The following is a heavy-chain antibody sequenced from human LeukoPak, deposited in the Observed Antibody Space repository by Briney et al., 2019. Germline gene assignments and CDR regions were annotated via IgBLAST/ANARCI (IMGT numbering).Heavy chain of an antibody. D-gene: IGHD2-21*02. CDR3: ARDQHIVVVTAIPENWFDP. J-gene: IGHJ5*02. CDR1: GSTFSSYS. V-gene: IGHV3-21*01. CDR2: ISSSSSYI. Sequence: GGSLRLSCAASGSTFSSYSMNWVRQAPGKGLEWVSSISSSSSYIYYADSVKGRFTISRDNAKNSLYLQMNSLRAEDTAVYYCARDQHIVVVTAIPENWFDPWGQGTLVTVSS.